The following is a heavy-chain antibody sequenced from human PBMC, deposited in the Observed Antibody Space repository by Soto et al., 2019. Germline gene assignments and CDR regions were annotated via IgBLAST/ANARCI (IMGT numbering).Heavy chain of an antibody. CDR3: ATYNSSSVWSGVLATDS. CDR2: IYYSGST. J-gene: IGHJ4*02. V-gene: IGHV4-39*01. Sequence: QPQLQESGPGVVKPSETLSLTCAVSGGSISNSNYYWGWIRQPPGKGLEWIASIYYSGSTYYNPPLKSRVTISVDTSKNQFSLELGSVTAADTAMYYCATYNSSSVWSGVLATDSWGQGTPVIVS. D-gene: IGHD6-6*01. CDR1: GGSISNSNYY.